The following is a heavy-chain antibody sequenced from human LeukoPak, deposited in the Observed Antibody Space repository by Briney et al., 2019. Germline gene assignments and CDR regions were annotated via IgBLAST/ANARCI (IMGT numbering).Heavy chain of an antibody. D-gene: IGHD3-9*01. J-gene: IGHJ4*02. CDR1: GGSISSGDYY. V-gene: IGHV4-30-4*01. CDR2: IYYSGST. CDR3: AHGNILTGLGIDY. Sequence: SETLSLTCTVSGGSISSGDYYWSWIRQPPGKGLEWIGYIYYSGSTYYNPSLKSRVTISVDTSKNQFSLKLSSVTAADTAVYYCAHGNILTGLGIDYWGQGTLVTASS.